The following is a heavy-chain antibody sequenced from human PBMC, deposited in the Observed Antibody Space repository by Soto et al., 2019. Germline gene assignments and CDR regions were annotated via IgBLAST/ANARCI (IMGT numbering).Heavy chain of an antibody. V-gene: IGHV1-3*01. D-gene: IGHD6-19*01. J-gene: IGHJ4*02. CDR2: INAGNGNT. CDR3: ARGLAPYYFDY. CDR1: GYTFANYG. Sequence: GASVKVSCKASGYTFANYGIHWVRQAPGQRLEWMGWINAGNGNTKYSQKFQGRVTITRDTSASTAYMELSSLRSEDTAVYYCARGLAPYYFDYWGQGTLVTVSS.